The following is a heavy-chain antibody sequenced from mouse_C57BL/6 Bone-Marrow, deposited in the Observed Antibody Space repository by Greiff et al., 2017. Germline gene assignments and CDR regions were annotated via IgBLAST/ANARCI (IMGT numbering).Heavy chain of an antibody. CDR3: ARITTVAWYFDV. Sequence: DVKLQESGGGLVKPGGSLKLSCAASGFTFSDYGMHWVRQAPEKGLEWVAYISSGSSTIYYADTVKGRFTISRDNAKNTLFLQMTSLRSEDTAMYYCARITTVAWYFDVWGTGTTVTVSS. J-gene: IGHJ1*03. CDR1: GFTFSDYG. D-gene: IGHD1-1*01. V-gene: IGHV5-17*01. CDR2: ISSGSSTI.